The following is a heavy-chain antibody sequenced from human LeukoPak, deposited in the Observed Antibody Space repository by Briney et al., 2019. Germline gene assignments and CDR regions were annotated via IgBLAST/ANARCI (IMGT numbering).Heavy chain of an antibody. V-gene: IGHV4-31*03. CDR2: IYYSGST. J-gene: IGHJ4*02. CDR3: ARDPNGDYAFDY. CDR1: GGSISSGGYY. Sequence: SSETLSLTCTVSGGSISSGGYYWSWIRQHPGKGLEWIGYIYYSGSTYYNPSLKSRVTISVDTSKNQFSLKLSPVTAADTAVYYCARDPNGDYAFDYWGQGTLVTVSS. D-gene: IGHD4-17*01.